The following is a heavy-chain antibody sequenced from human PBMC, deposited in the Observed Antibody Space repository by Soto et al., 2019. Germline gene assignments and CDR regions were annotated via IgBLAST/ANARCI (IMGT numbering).Heavy chain of an antibody. V-gene: IGHV1-3*01. Sequence: GASVKVSCKASGYTFTSYAMHWVRQAPGQSLEWMGWINAGNGNTKYSQKFQGRVTITRDTSASTAYMELSSLRAEDTAVYYCARAKYYYDSHTGGWFDPWGQGTLVTVSS. CDR2: INAGNGNT. J-gene: IGHJ5*02. D-gene: IGHD3-22*01. CDR3: ARAKYYYDSHTGGWFDP. CDR1: GYTFTSYA.